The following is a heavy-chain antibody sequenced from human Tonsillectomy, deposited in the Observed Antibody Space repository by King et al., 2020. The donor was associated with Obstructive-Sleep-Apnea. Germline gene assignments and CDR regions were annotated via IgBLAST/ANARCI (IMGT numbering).Heavy chain of an antibody. CDR2: ISSSTSYI. V-gene: IGHV3-21*01. J-gene: IGHJ4*02. CDR3: ARGFDYGGNRFDY. D-gene: IGHD4-23*01. Sequence: VQLVQSGGGLVKPGGSLRLSCGASGFTFSSYSMNWVRQAPGKGLEWVSSISSSTSYIYYADSVKGRFTISRDNAKNSLYLQMNSLRAEDTAVYYCARGFDYGGNRFDYWGQGTLVTVSS. CDR1: GFTFSSYS.